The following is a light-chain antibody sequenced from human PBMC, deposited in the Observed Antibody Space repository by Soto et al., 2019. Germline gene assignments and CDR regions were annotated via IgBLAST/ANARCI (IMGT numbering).Light chain of an antibody. V-gene: IGKV3-11*01. J-gene: IGKJ5*01. CDR2: DAY. CDR1: QSFRGL. Sequence: EVVLTQSPVPLSLSPGERATLSCRASQSFRGLLAWYQQKPGQAPRLLIYDAYNRPTGIPPRFSGSGSGTDFTLTISSLEPEDSAVYYCQQRHMWPITFGQGTRLEIK. CDR3: QQRHMWPIT.